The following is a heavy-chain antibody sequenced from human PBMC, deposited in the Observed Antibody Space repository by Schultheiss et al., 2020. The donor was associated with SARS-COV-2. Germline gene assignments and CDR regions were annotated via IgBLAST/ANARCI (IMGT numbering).Heavy chain of an antibody. CDR1: GYTFTSYY. D-gene: IGHD2-15*01. Sequence: ASVKVSCKASGYTFTSYYMHWVRQAPGQGLEWMGIINPSGGSTSYAQKFQGRVTMTRDTSTSTVYMELSSLRSEDTAVYYCARMEGSSLFRDDGMDVWGQGTTVTVSS. V-gene: IGHV1-46*01. CDR2: INPSGGST. CDR3: ARMEGSSLFRDDGMDV. J-gene: IGHJ6*02.